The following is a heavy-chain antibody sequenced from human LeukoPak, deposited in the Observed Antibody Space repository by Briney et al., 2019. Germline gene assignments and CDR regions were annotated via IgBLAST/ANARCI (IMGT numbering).Heavy chain of an antibody. CDR2: INHSGST. CDR3: ARDQSY. Sequence: SETLSLTCAVYGGSFSGYYWSWIRQPPGKGLEWIGEINHSGSTNYNPSLKSRVTISVDTSKNQFSLKLSSVTAADTAVYYCARDQSYWGQGTLVTVSS. J-gene: IGHJ4*02. V-gene: IGHV4-34*01. CDR1: GGSFSGYY.